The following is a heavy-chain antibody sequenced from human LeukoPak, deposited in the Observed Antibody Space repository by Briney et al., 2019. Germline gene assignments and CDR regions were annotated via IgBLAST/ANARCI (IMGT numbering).Heavy chain of an antibody. J-gene: IGHJ4*02. CDR2: ISGSGDST. CDR3: ARVISYFDL. V-gene: IGHV3-23*01. CDR1: GFTFSSYA. D-gene: IGHD3-3*02. Sequence: PGGSLRLSCAASGFTFSSYAVSWVRQAPGKGLEWVSRISGSGDSTYYADSVKGRFTISRDNAHNTLYLQMTSLRPEDTAIYYCARVISYFDLWGQGTLVTASS.